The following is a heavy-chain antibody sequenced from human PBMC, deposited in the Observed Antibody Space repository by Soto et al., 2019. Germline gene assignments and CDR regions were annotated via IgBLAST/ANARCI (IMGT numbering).Heavy chain of an antibody. CDR2: ISGYNGDT. V-gene: IGHV1-18*04. J-gene: IGHJ4*02. CDR1: GYTFTNYG. D-gene: IGHD3-22*01. Sequence: QVQLVQSGAEVKRPGASVKVSCKASGYTFTNYGISWVRQAPAQGLECMGWISGYNGDTNYAQKFQGRVTITADESTSTAYRELSSLRSEDTAVYYCARGPQMGGGYLLYYFDYWGQGTLVTVSS. CDR3: ARGPQMGGGYLLYYFDY.